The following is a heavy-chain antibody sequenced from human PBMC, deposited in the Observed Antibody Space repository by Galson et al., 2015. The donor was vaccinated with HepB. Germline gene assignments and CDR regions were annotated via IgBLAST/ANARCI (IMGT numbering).Heavy chain of an antibody. Sequence: QSGAEVKKPGESLKISCKGSGYSFTSYWIGWVRQMPGKGLEWMGIIYPGDSDTRYSPSFQGQVTISADKSISTAYLQWSSLKASDTAMYYCARPPYDSSGYYYVGYWGQGTLVTVSS. CDR3: ARPPYDSSGYYYVGY. CDR1: GYSFTSYW. D-gene: IGHD3-22*01. CDR2: IYPGDSDT. J-gene: IGHJ4*02. V-gene: IGHV5-51*03.